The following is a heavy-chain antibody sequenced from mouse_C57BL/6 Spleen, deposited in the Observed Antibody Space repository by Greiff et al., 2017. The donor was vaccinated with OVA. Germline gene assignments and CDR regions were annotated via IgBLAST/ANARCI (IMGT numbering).Heavy chain of an antibody. CDR2: INPSSGYT. D-gene: IGHD1-1*01. Sequence: QVQLKESGAELARPGASVNMSCTSSGYTFTSYTMHWVKQRPGQGLEWIGYINPSSGYTKYNQKFKDKATLTADKSSSTAYMQLSSLTSEDSAVDYCARCYYGSSYAMDYWGQGTSVTVSS. V-gene: IGHV1-4*01. J-gene: IGHJ4*01. CDR1: GYTFTSYT. CDR3: ARCYYGSSYAMDY.